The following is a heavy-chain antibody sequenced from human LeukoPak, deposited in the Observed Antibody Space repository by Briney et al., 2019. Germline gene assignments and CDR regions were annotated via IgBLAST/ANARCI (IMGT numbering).Heavy chain of an antibody. CDR1: GYTFTSYG. D-gene: IGHD6-13*01. CDR3: AAGYSSSWSGATIDY. Sequence: GASVKVSCKASGYTFTSYGISWVRQAPGQGLEWMGWISAYNGNTNYAQKLQGRVTMTTDTSTSTAYMELRSLRSEDTAVYYCAAGYSSSWSGATIDYWGQGTLVTVSS. V-gene: IGHV1-18*01. CDR2: ISAYNGNT. J-gene: IGHJ4*02.